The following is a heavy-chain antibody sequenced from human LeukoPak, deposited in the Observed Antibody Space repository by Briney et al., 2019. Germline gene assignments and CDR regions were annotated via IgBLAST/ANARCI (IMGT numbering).Heavy chain of an antibody. Sequence: GRSLRLSCAASGSTFDDYAMHWVRQAPGKGLEWVSGISWNSGSIGYADSVKGRFTISRDNAKNSLYLQMNSLRAEDTALYYCAKVASYYYDSSGYYYDYWGQGTLVTVSS. D-gene: IGHD3-22*01. CDR1: GSTFDDYA. CDR3: AKVASYYYDSSGYYYDY. J-gene: IGHJ4*02. V-gene: IGHV3-9*01. CDR2: ISWNSGSI.